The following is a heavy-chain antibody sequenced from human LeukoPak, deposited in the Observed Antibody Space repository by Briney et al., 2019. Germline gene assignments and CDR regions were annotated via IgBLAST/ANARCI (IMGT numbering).Heavy chain of an antibody. J-gene: IGHJ3*02. Sequence: GESLKISCKGSGYSFTSYWISWVGQMPGKGLGWRGRFDTSDFINNFRPSCQGHVTTSADISISSAYLQWSSLKASDTAMYYCARHRVDSSSWYTADANAFDIWGQGTMVTVSS. CDR2: FDTSDFIN. CDR1: GYSFTSYW. V-gene: IGHV5-10-1*01. CDR3: ARHRVDSSSWYTADANAFDI. D-gene: IGHD6-13*01.